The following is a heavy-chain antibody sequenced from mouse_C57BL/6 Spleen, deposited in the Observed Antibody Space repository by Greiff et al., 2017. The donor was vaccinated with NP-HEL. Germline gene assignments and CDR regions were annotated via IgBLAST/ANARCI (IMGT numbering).Heavy chain of an antibody. Sequence: EVQLQQSGPELVKPGASVKISCKASGYTFTDYYMNWVKQSHGKSLEWIGDINPNNGGTSYNQKFKGKATLTVDKSSSTAYMERRSLTSEDSAVYYCATRIPHGWYFDYWGQGTTLTVSS. J-gene: IGHJ2*01. CDR1: GYTFTDYY. CDR3: ATRIPHGWYFDY. V-gene: IGHV1-26*01. CDR2: INPNNGGT. D-gene: IGHD1-1*02.